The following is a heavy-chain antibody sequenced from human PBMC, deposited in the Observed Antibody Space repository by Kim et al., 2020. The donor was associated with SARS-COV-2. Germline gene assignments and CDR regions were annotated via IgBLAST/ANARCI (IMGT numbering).Heavy chain of an antibody. CDR3: ARDRLGYCSGGGCYSDAFDL. Sequence: SQTLSLTCAISGDSVSSNSAAWNWIRQSPSRGLEWLGRTYYRSKWYNDYAVSVKSRITINTDTSKNQFSLQLNSVTPEDTAVYYCARDRLGYCSGGGCYSDAFDLWGQGTMATVSS. V-gene: IGHV6-1*01. D-gene: IGHD2-15*01. J-gene: IGHJ3*01. CDR2: TYYRSKWYN. CDR1: GDSVSSNSAA.